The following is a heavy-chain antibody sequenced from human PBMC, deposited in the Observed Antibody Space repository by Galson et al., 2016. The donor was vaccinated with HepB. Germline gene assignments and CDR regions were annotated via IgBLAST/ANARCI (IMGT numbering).Heavy chain of an antibody. Sequence: PALVKPTQTLTLTCTLSGLSLSSNGLRVSWIRQTPGKALEWIARIDWDDDDKFYRDSLKTRLTISKDTSKNQVVLTMTNMDPVDTATYYCWAGNLKHQGRPWAGDHYSYYMDVWGKGTTVTVSS. D-gene: IGHD3-10*01. CDR3: WAGNLKHQGRPWAGDHYSYYMDV. V-gene: IGHV2-70*04. CDR1: GLSLSSNGLR. CDR2: IDWDDDDK. J-gene: IGHJ6*03.